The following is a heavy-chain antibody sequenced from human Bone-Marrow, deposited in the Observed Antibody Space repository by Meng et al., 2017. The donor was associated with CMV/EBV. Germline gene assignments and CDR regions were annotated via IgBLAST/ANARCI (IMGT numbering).Heavy chain of an antibody. D-gene: IGHD2-2*01. CDR2: INPNSGGT. J-gene: IGHJ6*02. CDR3: ARWGPGTYCSSTSCEYYYGMDV. CDR1: GYTFTGYY. V-gene: IGHV1-2*02. Sequence: ASVKVSCKASGYTFTGYYMHWVRQAPGQGLEWMGWINPNSGGTNYAQKFQGRVTMTRDTSISTAYMELSRLRSDDTAVYYCARWGPGTYCSSTSCEYYYGMDVWGQGTTVTVSS.